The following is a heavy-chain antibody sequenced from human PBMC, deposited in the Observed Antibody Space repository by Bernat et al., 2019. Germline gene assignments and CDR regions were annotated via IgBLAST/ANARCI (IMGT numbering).Heavy chain of an antibody. CDR2: ISSSSSSYT. V-gene: IGHV3-48*03. J-gene: IGHJ6*03. Sequence: EVHLVESGGGLVQPGGSLRLSCAASGFTFSNHELNWVRQAPGNGLGWVSYISSSSSSYTNYADSVKGRFTISRDNAKNSLYLQMNSLRAEDTAVYYCARGTSTSAPDMDVWGKGTTVTVSS. CDR1: GFTFSNHE. CDR3: ARGTSTSAPDMDV.